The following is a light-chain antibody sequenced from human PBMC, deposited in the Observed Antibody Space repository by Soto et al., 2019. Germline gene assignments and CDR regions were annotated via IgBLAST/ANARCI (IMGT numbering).Light chain of an antibody. J-gene: IGKJ5*01. CDR3: QQYNSYSIT. CDR1: QSISSW. Sequence: DRVTITCRASQSISSWLAWYQQKPGKAPKLLIYDASSLESGVPSRFSGSGSGTEFTLTISSLQPDDFATYYCQQYNSYSITFGQGTRLEIK. CDR2: DAS. V-gene: IGKV1-5*01.